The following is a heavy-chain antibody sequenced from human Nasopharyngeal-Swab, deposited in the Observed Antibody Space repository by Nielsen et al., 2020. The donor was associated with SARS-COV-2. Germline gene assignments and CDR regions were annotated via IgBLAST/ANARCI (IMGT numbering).Heavy chain of an antibody. Sequence: GESLKISCAASGFTFSSYGMHWVRQAPGKGLEWVTVISYDGSNKDYADSVKGRFTISRDNSKNSLYLQMNSLRAEDTAVYYCARDGGEYSSSWLVDYWGQGTLVTVSS. D-gene: IGHD6-6*01. J-gene: IGHJ4*02. V-gene: IGHV3-30*12. CDR1: GFTFSSYG. CDR2: ISYDGSNK. CDR3: ARDGGEYSSSWLVDY.